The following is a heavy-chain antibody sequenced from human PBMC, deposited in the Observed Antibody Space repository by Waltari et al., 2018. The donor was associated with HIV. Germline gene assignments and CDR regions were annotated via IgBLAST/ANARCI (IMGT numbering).Heavy chain of an antibody. V-gene: IGHV2-5*01. Sequence: QITLKESGPTLVKPTHTLTLTCPFSGFSLSTGGVGVGWIRQPRGKALEWIALIYWNDDKGYSPSLRGRLTITKDTSKNRVVLTMTNMDPVDTATYYFSHHLYIAVAGINYGMDIWGQGTTVTVSS. D-gene: IGHD6-19*01. CDR3: SHHLYIAVAGINYGMDI. CDR2: IYWNDDK. CDR1: GFSLSTGGVG. J-gene: IGHJ6*02.